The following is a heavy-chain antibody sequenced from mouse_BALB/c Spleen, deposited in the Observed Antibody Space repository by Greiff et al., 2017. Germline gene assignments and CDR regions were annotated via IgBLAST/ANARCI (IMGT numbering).Heavy chain of an antibody. J-gene: IGHJ1*01. D-gene: IGHD2-1*01. Sequence: QVQLQQSGPSLVQPSQSLSITCTVSGFSLTSYGVPWVRQSPGKGLEWLGVIWRGGSTDYNAAFMSRLSITKDNSKSQVFFKMNSLRADDTAIYYCAKIGKGNYWYFDVWGAGTTVTVSS. CDR3: AKIGKGNYWYFDV. CDR2: IWRGGST. CDR1: GFSLTSYG. V-gene: IGHV2-5-1*01.